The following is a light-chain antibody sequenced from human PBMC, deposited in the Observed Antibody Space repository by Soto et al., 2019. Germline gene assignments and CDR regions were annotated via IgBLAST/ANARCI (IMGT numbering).Light chain of an antibody. CDR1: SSNIGAGYD. V-gene: IGLV1-40*01. CDR2: VTN. J-gene: IGLJ2*01. CDR3: QTYDSSLSGSI. Sequence: QLVLTQPPSVSGAPGQRVTISCTGSSSNIGAGYDVHWYQQLPGTAPKLLIYVTNNRPSGVPDRFSGSKSGTSASLAITGLRAEDEADYYCQTYDSSLSGSIFGGGTKVTVL.